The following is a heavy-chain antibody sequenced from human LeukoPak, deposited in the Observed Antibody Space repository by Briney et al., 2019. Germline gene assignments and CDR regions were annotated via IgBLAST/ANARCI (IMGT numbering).Heavy chain of an antibody. CDR3: AKGGATVIDY. D-gene: IGHD4-17*01. V-gene: IGHV3-66*01. Sequence: PGGSLRLSCAASGFTVSSNYMSWVRQAPGKGLEWVSAIYSGGSTYYADSVKGRCNISRDNTKNTLYLQMNSLRAEDTAVYYCAKGGATVIDYWGQGTLVTVSS. J-gene: IGHJ4*02. CDR2: IYSGGST. CDR1: GFTVSSNY.